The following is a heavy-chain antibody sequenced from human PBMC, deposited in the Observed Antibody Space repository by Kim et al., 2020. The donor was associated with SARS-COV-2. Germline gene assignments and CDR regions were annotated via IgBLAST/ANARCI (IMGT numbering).Heavy chain of an antibody. J-gene: IGHJ4*02. V-gene: IGHV1-46*01. D-gene: IGHD5-12*01. Sequence: TTYSQKFHNRVTMTRETSTSTLYMELSSLGSEDTAMYYCTRDSFDSGSFDYWGQGTLVTVTS. CDR2: T. CDR3: TRDSFDSGSFDY.